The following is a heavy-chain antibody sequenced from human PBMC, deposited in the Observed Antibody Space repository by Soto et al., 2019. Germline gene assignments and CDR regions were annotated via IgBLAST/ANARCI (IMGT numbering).Heavy chain of an antibody. J-gene: IGHJ4*02. CDR2: INSDGSST. Sequence: EVQLLESGGGLVQPGGSLRLSCEASGFTFSTYWMHWVRQAPGKGLVWVSRINSDGSSTNYADSVKGRVTISRDNAKNKLYLHRISLRAEDTAVYYGVRDFEYWGQGTLVTVSS. CDR3: VRDFEY. V-gene: IGHV3-74*01. CDR1: GFTFSTYW.